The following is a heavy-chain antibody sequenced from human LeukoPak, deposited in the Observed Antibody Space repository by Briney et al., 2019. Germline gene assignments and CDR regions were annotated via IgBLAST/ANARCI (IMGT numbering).Heavy chain of an antibody. D-gene: IGHD2-15*01. J-gene: IGHJ5*02. CDR3: ARTYCSGGSCYSVIGNWFDP. Sequence: GESLKISCKGSGYSFTSYWIGWVRQMPGKGLEWMGIIYPGDSDTRYSPSFQGQVTISADKSTSTAYLQWSSLKASDTAMYYCARTYCSGGSCYSVIGNWFDPWGQGTLVTVSS. CDR2: IYPGDSDT. V-gene: IGHV5-51*01. CDR1: GYSFTSYW.